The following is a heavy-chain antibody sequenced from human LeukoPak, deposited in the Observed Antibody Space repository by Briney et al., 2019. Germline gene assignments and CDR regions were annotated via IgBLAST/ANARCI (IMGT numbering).Heavy chain of an antibody. CDR1: GFTFSSYW. D-gene: IGHD2-2*01. CDR2: IKQDGSEK. V-gene: IGHV3-7*01. CDR3: ARDMSCSSTSCYADDY. Sequence: GGSLRLSCAASGFTFSSYWMSWVRQAPGKGLEWVANIKQDGSEKYYVDSVKGRFTISRDNAKNSLYLQMNSLRAEDTAVYYCARDMSCSSTSCYADDYWGQGTLVTVSS. J-gene: IGHJ4*02.